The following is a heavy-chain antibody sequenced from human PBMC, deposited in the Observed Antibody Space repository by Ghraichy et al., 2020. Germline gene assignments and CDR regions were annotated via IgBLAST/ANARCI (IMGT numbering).Heavy chain of an antibody. D-gene: IGHD3-22*01. V-gene: IGHV3-23*01. CDR2: ISGSGGST. CDR1: GFTFSSYA. CDR3: AKGDYYDSSGYFDY. J-gene: IGHJ4*02. Sequence: GGSLRLSCAASGFTFSSYAMSWVRQAPGKGLEWVSAISGSGGSTYYADSVKGRFTISRDNSKNTLYLQMNSVRAEDTAVYYCAKGDYYDSSGYFDYWGQGTLVTVSS.